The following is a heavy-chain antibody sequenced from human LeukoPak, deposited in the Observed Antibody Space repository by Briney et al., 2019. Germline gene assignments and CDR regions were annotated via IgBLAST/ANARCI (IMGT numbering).Heavy chain of an antibody. CDR3: ARGLFPRSTSPRDP. J-gene: IGHJ5*02. V-gene: IGHV1-8*01. D-gene: IGHD2-2*01. CDR2: MNPNIGNT. Sequence: GASVKVSCKASGYTFPNYDINWLRQATGQGLEWMGWMNPNIGNTGYAQKFQGRVTMTRNTSISTAYMELSSLRSDDTAVYYCARGLFPRSTSPRDPWGQGTLVSVSS. CDR1: GYTFPNYD.